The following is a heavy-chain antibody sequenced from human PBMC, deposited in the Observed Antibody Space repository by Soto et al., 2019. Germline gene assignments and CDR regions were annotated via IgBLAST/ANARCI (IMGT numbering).Heavy chain of an antibody. CDR1: GFTFSSYG. CDR3: ARDRKGSYYGDSITPEYYFDY. D-gene: IGHD4-17*01. CDR2: IWYDGSNK. V-gene: IGHV3-33*01. Sequence: GESLKISCAASGFTFSSYGMHWVRQAPGKGLEWVAVIWYDGSNKYYADSVKGRFTISRDNSKNTLYLQMNSLRAEDTAVYYCARDRKGSYYGDSITPEYYFDYWGQGTLVTVSS. J-gene: IGHJ4*02.